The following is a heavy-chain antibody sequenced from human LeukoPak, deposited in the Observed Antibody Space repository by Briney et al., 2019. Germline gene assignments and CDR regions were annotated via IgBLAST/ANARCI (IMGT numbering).Heavy chain of an antibody. J-gene: IGHJ4*02. CDR2: ISSSGSNI. CDR3: VRGVVGSYRCSSS. CDR1: GFTFSSCD. V-gene: IGHV3-48*03. D-gene: IGHD6-13*01. Sequence: GGCLRLSCAASGFTFSSCDMNWVGQPARGGREWVSYISSSGSNIYYAGSVKGRFTISRDNAKNSLYLQMNSLRAEDTAVYYCVRGVVGSYRCSSSWGQGTLVTVSS.